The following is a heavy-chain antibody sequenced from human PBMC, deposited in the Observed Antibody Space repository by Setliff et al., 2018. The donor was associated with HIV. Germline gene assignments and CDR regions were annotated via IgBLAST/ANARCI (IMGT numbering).Heavy chain of an antibody. J-gene: IGHJ3*02. Sequence: PSETLSLTCAVYGGSFSDHYWSWIRQPPGKGLEWIGYIYYSGSTNYNPSLKSRVTISVDTSKNQFSLKLSSVTAADTAVYYCAREWYNYGPNDAFDIWGQGTMVTVS. CDR3: AREWYNYGPNDAFDI. CDR1: GGSFSDHY. CDR2: IYYSGST. D-gene: IGHD5-18*01. V-gene: IGHV4-59*11.